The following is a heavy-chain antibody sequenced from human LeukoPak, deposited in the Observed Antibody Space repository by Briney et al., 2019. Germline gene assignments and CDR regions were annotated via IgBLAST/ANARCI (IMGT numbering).Heavy chain of an antibody. J-gene: IGHJ4*02. Sequence: SQTLSLTCASSGDSVSSNSAAWNWIRQSPSRGLEWLGRTYYRSKWYNDYAVSVKSRITINPDTSKNQFSLQLNSVTPEDTAVYYCARGWAGGWLFQGLYFDYWGQGTLDTVSS. CDR1: GDSVSSNSAA. V-gene: IGHV6-1*01. D-gene: IGHD3-22*01. CDR3: ARGWAGGWLFQGLYFDY. CDR2: TYYRSKWYN.